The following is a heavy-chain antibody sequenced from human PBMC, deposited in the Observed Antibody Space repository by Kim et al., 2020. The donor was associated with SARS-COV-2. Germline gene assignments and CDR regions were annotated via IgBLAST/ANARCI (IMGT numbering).Heavy chain of an antibody. CDR1: GFSVGDSY. J-gene: IGHJ4*02. Sequence: GGSLRLSCAASGFSVGDSYMSWVRQAPGKGLEWVAVIYTGGNTYYADSVKGRFSISRENSKNTVSLHLTSLRAEDTAVYYCARDRRDTRGYFDYWGQGSLVTVSS. CDR3: ARDRRDTRGYFDY. CDR2: IYTGGNT. D-gene: IGHD2-15*01. V-gene: IGHV3-66*01.